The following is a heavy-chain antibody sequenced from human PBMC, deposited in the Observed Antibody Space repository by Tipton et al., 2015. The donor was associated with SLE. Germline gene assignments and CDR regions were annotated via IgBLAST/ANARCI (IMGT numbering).Heavy chain of an antibody. V-gene: IGHV3-21*03. CDR3: ARAPHRNPDY. CDR2: ISTSSSYI. Sequence: GSLRLSCAASGFILSSYSMNWVRQAPGKGLEWVSYISTSSSYIYYADSVKGRFTISRDNAKNSLYLQMNSLKAEDTAVYYCARAPHRNPDYWGQGTLVTVSS. CDR1: GFILSSYS. J-gene: IGHJ4*02.